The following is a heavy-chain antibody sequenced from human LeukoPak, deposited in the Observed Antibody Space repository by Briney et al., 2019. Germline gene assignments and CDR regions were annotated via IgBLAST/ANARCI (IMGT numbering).Heavy chain of an antibody. V-gene: IGHV3-23*01. CDR2: ISGSGGST. Sequence: PGGSLRLSCAASGFTFSSYGMHWVRQAPGKGLEWVSAISGSGGSTYYADSVKGRFTISRDNSKNTLYLQMNSLRAEDTAVYYCAKEPPRIAVAGMGYYFDYWGQGTLVTVSS. CDR1: GFTFSSYG. J-gene: IGHJ4*02. CDR3: AKEPPRIAVAGMGYYFDY. D-gene: IGHD6-19*01.